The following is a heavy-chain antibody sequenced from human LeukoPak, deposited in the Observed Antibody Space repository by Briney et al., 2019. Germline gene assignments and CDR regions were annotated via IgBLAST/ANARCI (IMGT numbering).Heavy chain of an antibody. CDR2: INPNSGGT. J-gene: IGHJ4*02. Sequence: ASVKVSCKASGYTFTGYYMHWVRQAPGQGLEWMGWINPNSGGTNYAQKFQGRVTMTRDTSISTAYMELSRLRSDDTAVYYCASGAVATILGVVIIQHFDYWGQGTLVTVSS. V-gene: IGHV1-2*02. D-gene: IGHD3-3*01. CDR3: ASGAVATILGVVIIQHFDY. CDR1: GYTFTGYY.